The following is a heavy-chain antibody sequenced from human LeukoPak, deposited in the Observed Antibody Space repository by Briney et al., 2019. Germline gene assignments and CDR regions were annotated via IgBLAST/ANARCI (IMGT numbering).Heavy chain of an antibody. J-gene: IGHJ6*03. Sequence: SDTLSLTCTVSGGSISSHYWSWIRQPPGKGLECIGYVSDSGSTNYNPSLKSRVTVSVDTSKDQFSLKLTSVTAADTAVYYCARTGSSWPLYYYYYMDVWGKGTTVTVSS. D-gene: IGHD6-13*01. V-gene: IGHV4-59*11. CDR1: GGSISSHY. CDR2: VSDSGST. CDR3: ARTGSSWPLYYYYYMDV.